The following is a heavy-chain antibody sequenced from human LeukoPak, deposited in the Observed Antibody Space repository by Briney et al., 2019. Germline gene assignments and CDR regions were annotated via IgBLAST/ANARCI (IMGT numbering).Heavy chain of an antibody. V-gene: IGHV4-30-2*01. J-gene: IGHJ4*02. CDR2: INHSGST. D-gene: IGHD3-10*01. CDR3: ARDRSAYGSGSYDY. Sequence: PSQTLSLTCAVSGGSISSDGYFWSWIRQPPGKGLEWIGNINHSGSTYYNPSFRSRVTISIDRSKNQVSLMLRSVTAADTAVYYCARDRSAYGSGSYDYWGQGTLVTVSS. CDR1: GGSISSDGYF.